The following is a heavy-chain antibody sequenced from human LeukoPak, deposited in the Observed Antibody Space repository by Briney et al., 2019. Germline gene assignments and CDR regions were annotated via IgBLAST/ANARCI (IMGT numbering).Heavy chain of an antibody. CDR3: AREKKSSTSCPTDY. V-gene: IGHV1-2*02. CDR2: INPNSGGT. J-gene: IGHJ4*02. Sequence: ASVKVSCKASGYTFTGYYMHWVRPAPGQGLEWMGWINPNSGGTNYAQKFQGRVTMTRDTSISTDYMELSRLRSDDTAVYYCAREKKSSTSCPTDYWGQGTLVTVSS. D-gene: IGHD2-2*01. CDR1: GYTFTGYY.